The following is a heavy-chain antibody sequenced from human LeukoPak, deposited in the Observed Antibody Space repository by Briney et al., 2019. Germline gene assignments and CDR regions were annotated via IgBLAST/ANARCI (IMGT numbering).Heavy chain of an antibody. V-gene: IGHV4-59*01. Sequence: SETLSLTCTVSGGSISGYYWSWIRQPPGKGLEWIGYMYYSGRTSYNPSLRGRVTISVDTSKNQFSLKLSSVTAAGTAVYYCARYGVYRGMDVWGQGTTVTASS. CDR2: MYYSGRT. CDR3: ARYGVYRGMDV. J-gene: IGHJ6*02. D-gene: IGHD5-12*01. CDR1: GGSISGYY.